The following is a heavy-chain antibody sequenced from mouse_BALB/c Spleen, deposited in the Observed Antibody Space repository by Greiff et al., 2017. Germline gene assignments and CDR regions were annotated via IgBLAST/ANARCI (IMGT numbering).Heavy chain of an antibody. CDR3: ARGAWNYFDY. V-gene: IGHV1-14*01. CDR2: INPYNDGT. J-gene: IGHJ2*01. Sequence: VQLQQSGPELVKPGASVKMSCKASGYTFTSYVMHWVKQKPGQGLEWIGYINPYNDGTKYKEKFKGKATLTSDKSSSTAYMELSSLTSEDSAVYYCARGAWNYFDYWGQGTTLTVSS. CDR1: GYTFTSYV.